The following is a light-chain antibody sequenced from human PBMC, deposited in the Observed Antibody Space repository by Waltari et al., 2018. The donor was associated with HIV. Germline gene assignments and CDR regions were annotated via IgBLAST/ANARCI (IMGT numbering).Light chain of an antibody. CDR1: QPVTSDY. CDR3: QQYGSSPWT. J-gene: IGKJ1*01. CDR2: GAS. Sequence: EIILTQSPGTLSLSPGDRATLSCRASQPVTSDYLAWHQQRPGQAPRLLIYGASSGATDIPDRFSGSGSGTDFTLTISRLEPEDFALYYCQQYGSSPWTFGQGTKVDIK. V-gene: IGKV3-20*01.